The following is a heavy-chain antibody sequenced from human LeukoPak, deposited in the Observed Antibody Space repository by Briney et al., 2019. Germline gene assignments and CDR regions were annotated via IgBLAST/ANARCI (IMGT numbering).Heavy chain of an antibody. CDR1: GFTFSNYG. J-gene: IGHJ4*02. V-gene: IGHV3-30*02. Sequence: GGSLRLSCGASGFTFSNYGMLWVRQFPGKGLEWVAFIRYDGNIKLYADSMRGRFTISRDNSKNTLYLHINSLRAEDTALYYCVKDNPLDYWGQGTLVIVSS. CDR2: IRYDGNIK. CDR3: VKDNPLDY.